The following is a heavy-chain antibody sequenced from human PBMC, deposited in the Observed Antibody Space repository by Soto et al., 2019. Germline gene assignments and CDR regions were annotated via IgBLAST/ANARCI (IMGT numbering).Heavy chain of an antibody. Sequence: PSETLSLTCTVSGGSISSYYWSWIRQPPGKGLEWIGYIYYSGSTNYNPSLKSRVTISVDTSKNQFSLKLSSVTAADTAVYYCATENDYGDYAGTKGAFDIWGQGTMVTVSS. CDR1: GGSISSYY. CDR3: ATENDYGDYAGTKGAFDI. J-gene: IGHJ3*02. CDR2: IYYSGST. D-gene: IGHD4-17*01. V-gene: IGHV4-59*01.